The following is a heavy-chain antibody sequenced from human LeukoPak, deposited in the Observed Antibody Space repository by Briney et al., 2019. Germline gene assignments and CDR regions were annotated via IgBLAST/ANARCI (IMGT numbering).Heavy chain of an antibody. V-gene: IGHV4-34*01. Sequence: SETLSLTCAVYGGSFSGYYWSWIRQPPGKGLEWIGEINHSGSTNYNPSLKSRVTISVDTSKNQFSLKLSSVTAADTAVYYCASLSTHCRGGSCHDYWGQGTLVTVSS. CDR1: GGSFSGYY. J-gene: IGHJ4*02. D-gene: IGHD2-15*01. CDR3: ASLSTHCRGGSCHDY. CDR2: INHSGST.